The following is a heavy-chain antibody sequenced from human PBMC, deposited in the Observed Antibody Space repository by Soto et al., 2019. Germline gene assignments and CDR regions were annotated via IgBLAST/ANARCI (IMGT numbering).Heavy chain of an antibody. CDR3: AKGRYGESRHRPDAFDI. CDR1: GFTLSDYY. D-gene: IGHD3-10*01. Sequence: QVQLVESGGGLVQPGGSLRLSCAASGFTLSDYYMSWIRQAPGKGLEWVSFSNNIRGHTNYADSVKGRFTISRDSARNSLYLQMNTLRVEDTAVYYCAKGRYGESRHRPDAFDIWGQGTLVTVSS. CDR2: SNNIRGHT. J-gene: IGHJ3*02. V-gene: IGHV3-11*05.